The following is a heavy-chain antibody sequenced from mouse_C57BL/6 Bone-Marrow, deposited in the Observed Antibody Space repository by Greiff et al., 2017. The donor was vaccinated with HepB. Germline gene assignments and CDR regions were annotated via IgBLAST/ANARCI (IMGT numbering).Heavy chain of an antibody. Sequence: VQLQQSGAELVKPGASVKLSCKASGYTFTSYWMQWVKQRPGQGLEWIGEIDPSDSYTNYNHKFKGKATLTVDTSSSTAYMQLSSLTSEDSAVYCARSEWNYGSSLDYWGQGTTLTVSS. CDR3: ARSEWNYGSSLDY. CDR2: IDPSDSYT. J-gene: IGHJ2*01. D-gene: IGHD1-1*01. V-gene: IGHV1-50*01. CDR1: GYTFTSYW.